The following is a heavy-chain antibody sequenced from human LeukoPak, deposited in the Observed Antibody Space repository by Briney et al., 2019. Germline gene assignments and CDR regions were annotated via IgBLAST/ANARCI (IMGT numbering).Heavy chain of an antibody. CDR2: IYYSGST. V-gene: IGHV4-59*08. CDR3: ARLGGGWDVDDAFDI. Sequence: SETLSLTCTVSGGSISSYYWSWIRRPPGKRLEWIGYIYYSGSTNYNPSLKSRVTISVDTSKNQFSLKLSSVTAADTAVYYCARLGGGWDVDDAFDIWGQGTMVTVSS. D-gene: IGHD6-19*01. CDR1: GGSISSYY. J-gene: IGHJ3*02.